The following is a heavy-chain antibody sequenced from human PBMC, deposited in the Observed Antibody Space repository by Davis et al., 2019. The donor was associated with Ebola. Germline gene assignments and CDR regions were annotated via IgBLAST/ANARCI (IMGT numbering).Heavy chain of an antibody. CDR3: ARALFGASAFDI. J-gene: IGHJ3*02. V-gene: IGHV3-13*01. D-gene: IGHD2-21*01. CDR2: IGAAGDT. CDR1: GFTFRSYD. Sequence: PGGPLRPSCAALGFTFRSYDMHWVRQATGKGLEWVSAIGAAGDTYYPESVQGRFTISRENAKNSLYLQMNSLRAGDTAVYYCARALFGASAFDIWGQGTMVTVSS.